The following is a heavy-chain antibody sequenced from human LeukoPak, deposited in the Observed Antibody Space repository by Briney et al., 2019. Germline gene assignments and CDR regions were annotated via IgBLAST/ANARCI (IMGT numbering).Heavy chain of an antibody. CDR2: IIPIFGTA. CDR3: ASISSGSSVGGYNWFDP. J-gene: IGHJ5*02. V-gene: IGHV1-69*05. D-gene: IGHD1-26*01. Sequence: GASVTVSCKASGGTFSSYAISWVRQAPGQGLEWMGGIIPIFGTANYAQKFQGRVTITTDESTSTAYMELSSLRSEDTAVYYCASISSGSSVGGYNWFDPWGQGTLVTVSS. CDR1: GGTFSSYA.